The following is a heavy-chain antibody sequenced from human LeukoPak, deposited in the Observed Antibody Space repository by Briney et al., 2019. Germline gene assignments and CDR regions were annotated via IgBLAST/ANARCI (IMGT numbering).Heavy chain of an antibody. Sequence: PGGSLRLSCIASGFSFSRYEMNWVRQAPGKGLEWIAYITTTGDRIQYADSVKGRFTISRDNTKNSLYLQLNSLRADDTAMYYCARDYYASGRYSLTWFDPWGQGTLVTVSS. CDR1: GFSFSRYE. CDR2: ITTTGDRI. J-gene: IGHJ5*02. D-gene: IGHD3-10*01. CDR3: ARDYYASGRYSLTWFDP. V-gene: IGHV3-48*03.